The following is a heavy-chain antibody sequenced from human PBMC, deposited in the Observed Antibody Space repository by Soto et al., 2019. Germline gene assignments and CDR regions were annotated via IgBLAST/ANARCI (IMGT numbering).Heavy chain of an antibody. CDR2: INSDGSRT. J-gene: IGHJ6*02. V-gene: IGHV3-74*01. CDR1: GFNFIRYW. CDR3: ARDLSSCSSARCYSYYYGMDV. Sequence: GSLRLSCSASGFNFIRYWTHLFRQFALRGLVWVSHINSDGSRTTYADSVKGRFTISRDNAKNTLYLQMNSLRAEDTAVYYCARDLSSCSSARCYSYYYGMDVWGQGTTVTVSS. D-gene: IGHD2-2*01.